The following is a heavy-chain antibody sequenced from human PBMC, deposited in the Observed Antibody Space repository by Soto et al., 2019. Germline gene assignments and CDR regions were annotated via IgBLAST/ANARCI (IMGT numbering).Heavy chain of an antibody. J-gene: IGHJ5*02. V-gene: IGHV3-11*01. CDR1: GFTFSDYD. CDR2: ISTSGSTI. Sequence: QVQLVESGGGLVKPGGSLRLSCVASGFTFSDYDMSWIRQAPGKGLEWVSYISTSGSTIYYADSLKGRFTISRDNARNSLYLQLNSLRDEDTAMYFCARNGGTFDPSGQGTLVTVSS. CDR3: ARNGGTFDP. D-gene: IGHD7-27*01.